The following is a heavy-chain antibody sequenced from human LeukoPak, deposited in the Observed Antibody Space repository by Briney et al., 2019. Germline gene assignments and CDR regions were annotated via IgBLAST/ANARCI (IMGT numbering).Heavy chain of an antibody. CDR2: IRSKANSYAT. CDR3: TRHPDYYGSELDAFDI. CDR1: GFTFSGSA. Sequence: GGSLRLSCAAAGFTFSGSAMHWVRQASGKGLEWVGRIRSKANSYATAYAASAKGRFTISRDDSKNTAYLQMNSLKTEDTAVYYCTRHPDYYGSELDAFDIWGQGTMVTVSS. J-gene: IGHJ3*02. V-gene: IGHV3-73*01. D-gene: IGHD3-10*01.